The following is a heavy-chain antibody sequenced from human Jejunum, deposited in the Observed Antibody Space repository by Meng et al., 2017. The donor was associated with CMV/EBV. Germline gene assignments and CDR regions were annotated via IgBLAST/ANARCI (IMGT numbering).Heavy chain of an antibody. CDR1: VDSVTTRRHF. D-gene: IGHD5-18*01. CDR3: ARGYSSLDY. V-gene: IGHV4-61*01. J-gene: IGHJ4*02. CDR2: ISYSGPT. Sequence: TCTVGVDSVTTRRHFWGGVRQSPGKRLVWIGYISYSGPTQYNPSFESRVSMLADTSNSQFSLKLTSVTVADTAVYFCARGYSSLDYWGQGTLVTVSS.